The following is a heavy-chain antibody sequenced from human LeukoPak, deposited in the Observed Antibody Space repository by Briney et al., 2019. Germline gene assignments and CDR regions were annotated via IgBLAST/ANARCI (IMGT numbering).Heavy chain of an antibody. V-gene: IGHV3-66*01. CDR1: GFTVSSNY. D-gene: IGHD1-26*01. Sequence: GGSLRLSCAASGFTVSSNYMSWVRQAPGKGLEWVSVIFSDGSTYYADSVKGRITISRDNSKNSVYLQMNSLRAEDTAVYFCARLIVSGSYDYFDYWAREPWSPSPQ. CDR3: ARLIVSGSYDYFDY. CDR2: IFSDGST. J-gene: IGHJ4*02.